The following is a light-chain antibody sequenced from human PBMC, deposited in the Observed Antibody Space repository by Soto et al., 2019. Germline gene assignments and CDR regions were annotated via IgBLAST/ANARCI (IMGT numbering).Light chain of an antibody. J-gene: IGKJ5*01. CDR1: QSISSR. CDR3: QQYNSYSSIT. V-gene: IGKV1-5*01. Sequence: DIQMSQSPSALSASVGDRVTITCRASQSISSRLAWYQQKPGKAPKFLVYDASNLESGIPSRFSGSGSGTEFTLTISSLQPDDFATYYCQQYNSYSSITFGQGTRLAI. CDR2: DAS.